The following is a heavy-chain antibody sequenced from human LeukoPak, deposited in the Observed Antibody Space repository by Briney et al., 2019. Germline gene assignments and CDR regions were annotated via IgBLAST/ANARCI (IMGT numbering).Heavy chain of an antibody. V-gene: IGHV3-9*01. CDR2: ISWNSGSI. CDR1: GFTFDDYA. D-gene: IGHD2-15*01. Sequence: GGSLRLSCAASGFTFDDYAMHWVRQAPGKGLEWVSGISWNSGSIGYADSVKGRFTISRDNAKNSLYLQMNSLRAEDTALYYCAKAVHCSGGSCYSGFDYWGQGTLVTVSS. J-gene: IGHJ4*02. CDR3: AKAVHCSGGSCYSGFDY.